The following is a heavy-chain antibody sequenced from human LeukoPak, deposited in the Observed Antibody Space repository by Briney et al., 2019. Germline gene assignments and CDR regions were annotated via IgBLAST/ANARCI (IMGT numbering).Heavy chain of an antibody. V-gene: IGHV3-43*02. J-gene: IGHJ4*02. CDR1: GFTFDDYA. CDR3: AKDRDTSGWDY. Sequence: GGSLTLSCAASGFTFDDYAMHWVRQAPGKGLEGVSFITGDAASTYYADSVKGRFTISRDNSKNSLYLQMNSLRTEDTAFYYCAKDRDTSGWDYWGQGTLVTVSS. D-gene: IGHD6-19*01. CDR2: ITGDAAST.